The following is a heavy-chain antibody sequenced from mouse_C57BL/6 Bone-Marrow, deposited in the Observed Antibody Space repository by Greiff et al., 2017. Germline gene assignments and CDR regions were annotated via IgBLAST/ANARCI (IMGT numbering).Heavy chain of an antibody. CDR1: GFTFSSYG. CDR3: AGGSILYYYAMDY. J-gene: IGHJ4*01. Sequence: VQLKESGGDLVKPGGSLKLSCAASGFTFSSYGMSWVRQTPDKRLEWVGTISSGGSYTYYPDSVKGRFTISRDNAKNTLYLQMSSLKSEDTAMYYCAGGSILYYYAMDYWGQGTSVTVSS. D-gene: IGHD1-1*01. V-gene: IGHV5-6*01. CDR2: ISSGGSYT.